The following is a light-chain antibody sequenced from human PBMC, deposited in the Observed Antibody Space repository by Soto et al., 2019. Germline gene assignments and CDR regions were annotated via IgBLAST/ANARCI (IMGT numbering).Light chain of an antibody. CDR1: SNDIGGYNY. CDR3: SSYGASSTL. V-gene: IGLV2-14*03. CDR2: DVS. J-gene: IGLJ2*01. Sequence: QSALTQAASVSGSPGQSITIPCTGTSNDIGGYNYVSWYQQHPGKVPKLMIFDVSYRPSGISDRFSGSKSGNTASLTISGLPPEDEADYYCSSYGASSTLFGGGTKLTVL.